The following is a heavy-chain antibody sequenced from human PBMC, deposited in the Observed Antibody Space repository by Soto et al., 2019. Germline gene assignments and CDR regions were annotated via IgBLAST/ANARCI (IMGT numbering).Heavy chain of an antibody. D-gene: IGHD3-10*01. CDR3: ARGIGVWNWFDP. CDR1: GGSISSGGYY. Sequence: QVQLQESGPGLVKPSQTLSLTCTVSGGSISSGGYYWSWFRQHPSKGLEWLGYIYYSGSTYFNPSLKSRVTISVDTSKHRFSLKLSSVTTGDPAVYLCARGIGVWNWFDPWGQGTLVTVSS. J-gene: IGHJ5*02. V-gene: IGHV4-31*03. CDR2: IYYSGST.